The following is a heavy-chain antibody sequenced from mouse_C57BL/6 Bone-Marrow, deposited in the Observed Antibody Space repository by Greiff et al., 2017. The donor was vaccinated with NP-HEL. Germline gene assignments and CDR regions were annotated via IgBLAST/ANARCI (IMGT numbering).Heavy chain of an antibody. CDR3: ARLYDGYHDWFAY. D-gene: IGHD2-3*01. V-gene: IGHV1-18*01. Sequence: SGPELVKPGASVKIPCKASGYTFTDYNMDWVKQSHGKSLEWIGDINPNNGGTIYNQKFKGKATLTVDKSSSTAYMELRSLTSEDTAVYYCARLYDGYHDWFAYWGQGTLVTVSA. CDR2: INPNNGGT. J-gene: IGHJ3*01. CDR1: GYTFTDYN.